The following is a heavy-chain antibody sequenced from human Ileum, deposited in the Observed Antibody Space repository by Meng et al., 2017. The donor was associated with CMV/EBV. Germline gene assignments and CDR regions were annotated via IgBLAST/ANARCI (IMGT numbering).Heavy chain of an antibody. CDR3: AWDIANFLNK. CDR2: IKSKGSGGTT. J-gene: IGHJ4*02. V-gene: IGHV3-15*01. Sequence: GQLLGSGGGLVWAGGSLRVSCVGSGFNFNDAWMSWVRQAPRKGLEWIGRIKSKGSGGTTDYAASVKDRFIISRDDSKNTVYLQMNSLEIEDTAVYYCAWDIANFLNKWGQGALVTVSS. CDR1: GFNFNDAW. D-gene: IGHD3-3*01.